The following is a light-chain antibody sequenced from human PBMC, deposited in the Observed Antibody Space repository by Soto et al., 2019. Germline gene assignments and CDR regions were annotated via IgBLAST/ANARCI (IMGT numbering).Light chain of an antibody. J-gene: IGKJ1*01. V-gene: IGKV3-11*01. CDR3: QQRSNWPWT. Sequence: IRLSQSPCTLSLSTGERATLSCRASQSVSNNYLAWYQQKPGQAPRLLIYDASNRATGIPARFSGSGSGTDFTLTISSLEPEDFAVYYCQQRSNWPWTFGQGTKVAIK. CDR2: DAS. CDR1: QSVSNNY.